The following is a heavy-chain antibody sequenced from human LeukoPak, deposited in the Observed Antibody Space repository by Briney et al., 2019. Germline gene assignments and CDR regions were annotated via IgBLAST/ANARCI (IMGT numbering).Heavy chain of an antibody. D-gene: IGHD5-24*01. CDR1: GFPYSSYW. Sequence: GGSLRLSCVASGFPYSSYWMTWVRQAPGKGLEWVANIKQDGSKKSYVDSVRGRFTISRDNAKNSLYLQMNSLRAEDTAIYYCTRVGYIDEGIDYWGQGTLVTVSS. J-gene: IGHJ4*02. CDR3: TRVGYIDEGIDY. CDR2: IKQDGSKK. V-gene: IGHV3-7*04.